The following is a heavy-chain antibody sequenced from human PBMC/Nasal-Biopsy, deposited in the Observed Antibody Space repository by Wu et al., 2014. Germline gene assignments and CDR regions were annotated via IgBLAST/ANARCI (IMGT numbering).Heavy chain of an antibody. V-gene: IGHV1-18*01. CDR3: ARDGLHPYFYHGMDV. CDR1: GYTFTSYG. J-gene: IGHJ6*01. D-gene: IGHD5-24*01. Sequence: VKVSCKASGYTFTSYGISWVRQAPGQGLEWMGWISAYNDNTNYAQNLQGRVTMTTDTSTSTAYMELRSLRSDDTAMYYCARDGLHPYFYHGMDVWGPRDHGHRLL. CDR2: ISAYNDNT.